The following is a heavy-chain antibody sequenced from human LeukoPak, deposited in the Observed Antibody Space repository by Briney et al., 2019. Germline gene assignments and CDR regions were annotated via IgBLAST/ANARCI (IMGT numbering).Heavy chain of an antibody. CDR3: ARSSSSGWGFRFDP. Sequence: SETLSLTCVVYGGSFSGNYWRWLRQPPGKGLEWIGEVNHSGSTNYNPSLKSRVIISVDMSKNQFSLKLSSVTAADTAVYYCARSSSSGWGFRFDPWGQGTLVTVSS. V-gene: IGHV4-34*01. D-gene: IGHD6-19*01. CDR2: VNHSGST. CDR1: GGSFSGNY. J-gene: IGHJ5*02.